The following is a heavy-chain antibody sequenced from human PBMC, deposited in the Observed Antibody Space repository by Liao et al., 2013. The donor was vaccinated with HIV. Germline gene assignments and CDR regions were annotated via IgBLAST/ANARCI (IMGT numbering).Heavy chain of an antibody. CDR3: ACTVQYYTGFHP. Sequence: QGQLQESGPGLVKPSETLSLTCTISGGSISHYYWTWIRQPPGKGLEWIGYIHTSGTTNYNPSLRSRVTMSLDTSKNQFSLKVNSVTAADAAIYYCACTVQYYTGFHPWGQGIPVTVSS. V-gene: IGHV4-59*01. D-gene: IGHD4-11*01. CDR1: GGSISHYY. CDR2: IHTSGTT. J-gene: IGHJ5*02.